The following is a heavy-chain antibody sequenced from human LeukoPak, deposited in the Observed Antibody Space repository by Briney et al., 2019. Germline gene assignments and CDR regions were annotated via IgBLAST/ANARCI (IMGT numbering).Heavy chain of an antibody. CDR2: IYYSGST. Sequence: PSETLSLTCTVSGGSISSYYWSWIRQPPGKGLEWIGDIYYSGSTNYNPSLKSRVTISVHTSKNQFSLKLSSVTAADTAVYYCARDMGQLAGLDVWGKGTTVTVSS. V-gene: IGHV4-59*01. CDR1: GGSISSYY. CDR3: ARDMGQLAGLDV. D-gene: IGHD6-6*01. J-gene: IGHJ6*04.